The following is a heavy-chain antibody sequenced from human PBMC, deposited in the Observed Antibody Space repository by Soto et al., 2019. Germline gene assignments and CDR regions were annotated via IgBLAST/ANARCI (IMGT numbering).Heavy chain of an antibody. D-gene: IGHD1-26*01. CDR2: ISYDGSNK. CDR1: GLTFSSYG. CDR3: AKVSGYFDY. V-gene: IGHV3-30*18. Sequence: SLILCFAASGLTFSSYGMHWVRQAPGKGLEWVAVISYDGSNKYYADSVKGRFTISRDNSKNTLYLQMNSLRAEDTAVYYCAKVSGYFDYWGQGTLVTVYS. J-gene: IGHJ4*02.